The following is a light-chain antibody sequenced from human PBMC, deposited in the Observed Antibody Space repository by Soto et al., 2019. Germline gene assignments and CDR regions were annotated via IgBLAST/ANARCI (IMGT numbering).Light chain of an antibody. Sequence: DIQMTQSPSSLSASVGDRVTISCRASQSVSRYLNWYQQKPGKAPKLLIYADSTLATGVPSRFSGSGSGTDFTLTISSLQPEDFATYYCQQNHSKPRTFGQGTKVEIK. CDR3: QQNHSKPRT. CDR1: QSVSRY. J-gene: IGKJ1*01. V-gene: IGKV1-39*01. CDR2: ADS.